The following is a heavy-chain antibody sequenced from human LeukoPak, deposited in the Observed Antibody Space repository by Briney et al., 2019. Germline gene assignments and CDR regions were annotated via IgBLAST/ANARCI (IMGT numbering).Heavy chain of an antibody. V-gene: IGHV1-8*01. J-gene: IGHJ5*02. Sequence: ASVKVSCKASGYTFTRYGINWVRQATGQGLKLMGWMNRNSGNTGYAQKFEGRVTMTRNTSISTASMELSSLRSEDPAVSYRARGYSNYPRWFDPWGQGTLVNVSS. CDR1: GYTFTRYG. CDR2: MNRNSGNT. D-gene: IGHD4-11*01. CDR3: ARGYSNYPRWFDP.